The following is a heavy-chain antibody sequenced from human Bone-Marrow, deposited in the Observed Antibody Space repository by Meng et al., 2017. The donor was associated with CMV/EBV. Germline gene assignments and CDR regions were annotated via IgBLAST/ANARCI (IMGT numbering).Heavy chain of an antibody. CDR1: GYTFTDSG. D-gene: IGHD5-24*01. V-gene: IGHV1-18*01. J-gene: IGHJ4*02. CDR2: ISFYNGNT. CDR3: ARDGPDGSFDC. Sequence: ASVKVSCKASGYTFTDSGISWVRQAPGQGLEWMGWISFYNGNTNHAQKLQGRVTMTTDTSTSTAYMELRSLRSDDTAVYYCARDGPDGSFDCWGQGTPVTVSS.